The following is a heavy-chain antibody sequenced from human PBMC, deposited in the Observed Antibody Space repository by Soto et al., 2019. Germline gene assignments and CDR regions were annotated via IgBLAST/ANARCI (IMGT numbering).Heavy chain of an antibody. CDR3: ATGGIWIGYFTVAS. CDR1: GGSFGNSA. V-gene: IGHV1-69*01. J-gene: IGHJ4*02. CDR2: FIPVYRTL. Sequence: QVLLVQSGAELKKPGSSVKISCKASGGSFGNSAINWVRQTPGHGLEWLGGFIPVYRTLNYAQKFQGRVTITADESTVPAYMTLNSMASTDTAVYYCATGGIWIGYFTVASWGQGTRVTVSS. D-gene: IGHD3-3*01.